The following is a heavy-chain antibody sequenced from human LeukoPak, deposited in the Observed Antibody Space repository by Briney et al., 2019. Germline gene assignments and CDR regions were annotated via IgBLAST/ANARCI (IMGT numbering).Heavy chain of an antibody. V-gene: IGHV3-30*02. Sequence: WVAFIRYDGSNKYYADSVQGRFTISRDNSKNTLYLQMNSLRAEDTAVYYCAKVLRRYSPDYWGQGTLVTVSS. D-gene: IGHD1-26*01. CDR2: IRYDGSNK. CDR3: AKVLRRYSPDY. J-gene: IGHJ4*02.